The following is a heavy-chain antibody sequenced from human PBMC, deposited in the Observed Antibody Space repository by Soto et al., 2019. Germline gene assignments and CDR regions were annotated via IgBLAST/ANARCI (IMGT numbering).Heavy chain of an antibody. Sequence: EVQLVESGGGVVPPGGSLRLSCAASGFTFSGYWMHWVRQAPGKGLMWVSRINGDGRTTNYADSVKGRFTISRENAKITLYLQMNSLRAEDTAVYYCARAAYGEYWFDPWGQGTLVTVSS. D-gene: IGHD4-17*01. CDR3: ARAAYGEYWFDP. J-gene: IGHJ5*02. CDR2: INGDGRTT. CDR1: GFTFSGYW. V-gene: IGHV3-74*01.